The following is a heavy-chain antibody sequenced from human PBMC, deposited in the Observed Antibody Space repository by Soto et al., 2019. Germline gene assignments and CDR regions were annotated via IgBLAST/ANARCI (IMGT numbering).Heavy chain of an antibody. CDR1: GFTFSSYA. D-gene: IGHD4-17*01. J-gene: IGHJ6*03. Sequence: GGSLRLSCAASGFTFSSYAMSWVRQAPGKGLEWVSAISGSGGSTYYADSVKGRFTISRDNSKNTLYLQMNSLRAEDTAVYYCAKDSTPYGDYEDYMDVWGKGTTVTVSS. CDR3: AKDSTPYGDYEDYMDV. V-gene: IGHV3-23*01. CDR2: ISGSGGST.